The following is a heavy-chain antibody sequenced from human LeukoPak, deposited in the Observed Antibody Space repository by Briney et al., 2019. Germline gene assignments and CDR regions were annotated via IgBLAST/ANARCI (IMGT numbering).Heavy chain of an antibody. CDR3: ARVKKITIFGVVISHCPFDY. CDR2: INHSGST. CDR1: GGSFSGYY. V-gene: IGHV4-34*01. Sequence: SETLSLTCAVYGGSFSGYYWSWIRQPPGKGLEWIGEINHSGSTNYNPSLKSRVTISVDTSKNQFSLKLSSVTAADTAVYYCARVKKITIFGVVISHCPFDYWGQGTLVTVSS. D-gene: IGHD3-3*01. J-gene: IGHJ4*02.